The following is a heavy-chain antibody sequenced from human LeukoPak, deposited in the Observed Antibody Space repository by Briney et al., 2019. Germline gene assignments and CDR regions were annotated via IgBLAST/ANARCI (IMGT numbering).Heavy chain of an antibody. CDR3: TRGAGWLIDY. Sequence: SEMLSLTCTVSDDSISDYYRGWIRQPPGKGLEWIGYFHNSGTSTYNPSLKSRVTISADTSKNQFSLKLNSLTTADTAVYYCTRGAGWLIDYWGQGILVTVSS. CDR2: FHNSGTS. V-gene: IGHV4-59*01. J-gene: IGHJ4*02. D-gene: IGHD3-16*01. CDR1: DDSISDYY.